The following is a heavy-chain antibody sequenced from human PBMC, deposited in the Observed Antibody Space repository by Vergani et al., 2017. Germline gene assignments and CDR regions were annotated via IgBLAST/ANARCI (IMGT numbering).Heavy chain of an antibody. D-gene: IGHD6-19*01. CDR1: GYSFTSYW. CDR2: IYPGDSDT. Sequence: EVQLVQSGAEVKKPGESLKISCKGSGYSFTSYWIGWVRQMPGKGLEWMGIIYPGDSDTRYSPSFQGKVTISADKSISTAYLQWSSLKASDTAMYYCARRSRGYSSGWYRNGMDVWGQGTTVTVSS. V-gene: IGHV5-51*01. CDR3: ARRSRGYSSGWYRNGMDV. J-gene: IGHJ6*02.